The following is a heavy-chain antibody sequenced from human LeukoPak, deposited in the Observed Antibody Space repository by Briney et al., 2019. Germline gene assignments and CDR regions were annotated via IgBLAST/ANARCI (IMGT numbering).Heavy chain of an antibody. V-gene: IGHV3-74*01. CDR2: ISTDGSIT. CDR3: ARDRGYSDSSGSLDH. J-gene: IGHJ4*02. D-gene: IGHD3-22*01. CDR1: GFTIRNYW. Sequence: PGGSLRLSCVASGFTIRNYWMHWVRQAPGKGLVWVSRISTDGSITTNADSVKGRFTFSRDNAKNTLYLQMNTLRAEDTAVYYCARDRGYSDSSGSLDHWGQGTLVTVSS.